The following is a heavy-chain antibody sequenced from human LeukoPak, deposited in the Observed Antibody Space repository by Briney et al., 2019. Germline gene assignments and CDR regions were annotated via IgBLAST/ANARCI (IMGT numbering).Heavy chain of an antibody. D-gene: IGHD2-2*01. CDR3: AAYQLLLYWFDP. Sequence: PSETLSLTCAVYGGSISGYYWSWIRQPPGKGLEWIGEINHSGSTNYNPSLKSRVTISVDTSKNQFSLKLSSATAADTAVYYCAAYQLLLYWFDPWGQGTLVTVSS. V-gene: IGHV4-34*01. CDR1: GGSISGYY. CDR2: INHSGST. J-gene: IGHJ5*02.